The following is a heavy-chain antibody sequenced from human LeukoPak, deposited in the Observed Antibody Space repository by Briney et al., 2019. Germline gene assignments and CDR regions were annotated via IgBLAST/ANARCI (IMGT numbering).Heavy chain of an antibody. CDR1: GFTFSSYG. CDR2: ISWNSGSI. J-gene: IGHJ3*02. CDR3: AKGREAVAGTSDAFDI. Sequence: GGSLRLSCAASGFTFSSYGMSWVRQAPGKGLEWVSGISWNSGSIGYADSVKGRFTISRDNAKNSLYLQMNSLRAEDTALYYCAKGREAVAGTSDAFDIWGQGTMVTVSS. D-gene: IGHD6-19*01. V-gene: IGHV3-9*01.